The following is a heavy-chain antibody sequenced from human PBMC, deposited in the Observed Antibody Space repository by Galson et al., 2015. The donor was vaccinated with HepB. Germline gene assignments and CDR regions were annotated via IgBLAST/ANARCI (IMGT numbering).Heavy chain of an antibody. CDR3: TRVRGIYGDYDYYYYGMDV. D-gene: IGHD4-17*01. J-gene: IGHJ6*02. V-gene: IGHV3-23*01. Sequence: SLRLSCAASGFTFSSYAMSWVRQAPGKGLEWVSAISGSGGSTYYADSVKGRFTISRDNSKNTLYLQMNSLRAEDTAVYYCTRVRGIYGDYDYYYYGMDVWGQGTTVTVSS. CDR1: GFTFSSYA. CDR2: ISGSGGST.